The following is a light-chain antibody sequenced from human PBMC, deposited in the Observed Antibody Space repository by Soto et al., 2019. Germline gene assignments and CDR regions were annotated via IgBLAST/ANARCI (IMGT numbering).Light chain of an antibody. Sequence: QSVLTQAPSVSGAPGQRVTISCTGSSSNIGAGYDVHWYQQLPGTAPKLLIYGNSNRPSGVPDRFSGSKSGTSASLAITGLQAEDEADYYCQSYASSLRGYVFGTGTKVTVL. V-gene: IGLV1-40*01. CDR2: GNS. CDR3: QSYASSLRGYV. CDR1: SSNIGAGYD. J-gene: IGLJ1*01.